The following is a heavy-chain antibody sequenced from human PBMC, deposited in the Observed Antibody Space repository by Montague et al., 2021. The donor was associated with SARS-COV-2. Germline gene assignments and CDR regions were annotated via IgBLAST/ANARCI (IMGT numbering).Heavy chain of an antibody. CDR3: ARDIAGAGLFDY. CDR1: GASISTGIYY. V-gene: IGHV4-61*02. D-gene: IGHD6-19*01. CDR2: ISISGST. J-gene: IGHJ4*02. Sequence: TLSLTCTVSGASISTGIYYWSWIRQPAGKGLEWIGRISISGSTNYNPSLKSRVTISVDTSKNQFSLKLSSVTAADTAVYYCARDIAGAGLFDYWGQGTLVTVSS.